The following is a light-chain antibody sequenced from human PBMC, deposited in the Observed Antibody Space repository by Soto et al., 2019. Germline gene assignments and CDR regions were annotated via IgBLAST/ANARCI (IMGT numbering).Light chain of an antibody. Sequence: EIVLTQSPATLFLSPGERATLSYRASQSVSSYLAWYQQKPGQAPRLLIYDASNRATGIPARFSGSGSGTDFSLTISSLEPEDFAVYYCEQRSNWPPYTFGQGTKLEIK. CDR3: EQRSNWPPYT. J-gene: IGKJ2*01. V-gene: IGKV3-11*01. CDR1: QSVSSY. CDR2: DAS.